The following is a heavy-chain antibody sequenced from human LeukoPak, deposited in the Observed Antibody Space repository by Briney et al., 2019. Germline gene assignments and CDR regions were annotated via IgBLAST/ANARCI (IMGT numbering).Heavy chain of an antibody. CDR1: GGSISSHY. CDR2: IYSSGTT. CDR3: ARVAAGMAAIGLFDY. V-gene: IGHV4-4*07. Sequence: PSETLSLTCTVSGGSISSHYWNWIRQPAGKGLEWIGRIYSSGTTNYNPSLKSRVTMSIDTSKNQFSLRLSSATAADTALYYCARVAAGMAAIGLFDYWGQGTLVTVSS. J-gene: IGHJ4*02. D-gene: IGHD6-13*01.